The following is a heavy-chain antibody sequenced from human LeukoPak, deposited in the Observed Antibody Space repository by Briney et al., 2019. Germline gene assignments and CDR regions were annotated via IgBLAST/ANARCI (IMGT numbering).Heavy chain of an antibody. CDR3: ARSTMIVVVMWAFDI. V-gene: IGHV1-69*01. Sequence: ASVNVSCTASGGTFSSYAISWVRQAPGQGLEWMGGIIPIFGTANYAQKFQGRVTITADESTSTAYMELSSLRSEDTAVYYCARSTMIVVVMWAFDIWGQGTMVTVSS. J-gene: IGHJ3*02. D-gene: IGHD3-22*01. CDR2: IIPIFGTA. CDR1: GGTFSSYA.